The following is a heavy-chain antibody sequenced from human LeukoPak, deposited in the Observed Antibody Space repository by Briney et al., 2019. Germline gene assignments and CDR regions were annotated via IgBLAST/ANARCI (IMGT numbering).Heavy chain of an antibody. CDR2: IYYSGST. V-gene: IGHV4-59*12. J-gene: IGHJ4*02. Sequence: SETLSLTCTVSGGSISSYYWSWIRQPPGKGLEWIGYIYYSGSTNYNPSLKSRVTISVDTSKNQFSLKLSSVTAADTAEYYCARDGMETFDYWGQGTLVTVSS. D-gene: IGHD1-14*01. CDR1: GGSISSYY. CDR3: ARDGMETFDY.